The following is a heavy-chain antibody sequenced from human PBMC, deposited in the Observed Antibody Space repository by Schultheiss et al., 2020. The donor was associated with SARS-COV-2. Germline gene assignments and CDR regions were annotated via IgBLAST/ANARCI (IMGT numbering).Heavy chain of an antibody. J-gene: IGHJ4*02. CDR1: GFTFSSSP. D-gene: IGHD3-22*01. V-gene: IGHV3-30*01. Sequence: GESLKISCVASGFTFSSSPMHWVRQSPGKGLEWVAIIGYDGRNTNYADSVRGRFSVSRDNSNNTLYLQMNSLRPEDTAVYYCAREDVEDSSAYHPNYWGQGTLVTVSS. CDR2: IGYDGRNT. CDR3: AREDVEDSSAYHPNY.